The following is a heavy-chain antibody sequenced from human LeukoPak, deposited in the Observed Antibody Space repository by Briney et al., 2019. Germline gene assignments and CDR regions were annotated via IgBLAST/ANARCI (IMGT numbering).Heavy chain of an antibody. Sequence: SETLSLTCTVSGGSISSHYWSWIRQPPGKGREWSGYIYYSGSTNYNPSLKSRVTISVATSKNQFSLKLSSVTAADTAVYYCARDRSSSSLYYYMDVWGKGTTVTVSS. CDR1: GGSISSHY. J-gene: IGHJ6*03. D-gene: IGHD6-6*01. CDR3: ARDRSSSSLYYYMDV. V-gene: IGHV4-59*11. CDR2: IYYSGST.